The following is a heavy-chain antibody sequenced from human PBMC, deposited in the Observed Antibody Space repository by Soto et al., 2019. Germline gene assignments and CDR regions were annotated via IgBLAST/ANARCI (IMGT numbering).Heavy chain of an antibody. Sequence: XGSLRLSCAASGFTFSSYAMSWVRQAPGKGLDWVSAISGSGGSTYYADSVKGRFTISRDNSKNTLYLQMNSLRAEDTAVYYCAKFVLSGSCFDYWGQGTLVTVSS. CDR3: AKFVLSGSCFDY. J-gene: IGHJ4*02. D-gene: IGHD1-26*01. V-gene: IGHV3-23*01. CDR1: GFTFSSYA. CDR2: ISGSGGST.